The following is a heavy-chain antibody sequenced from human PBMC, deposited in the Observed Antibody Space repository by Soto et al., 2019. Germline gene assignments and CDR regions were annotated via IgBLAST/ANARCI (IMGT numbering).Heavy chain of an antibody. CDR2: INPATGAA. Sequence: QLHLVQSGAVVKKPGASVTVSCSASGYPVTAYYMHWVRQAPGRGLEWMGGINPATGAAKYTQTFQGRGTMTRDTSTITVFMGLSGLTSEDTAVFYCARGGGVGVAGSAAFDMWGQGTLVTVSS. J-gene: IGHJ3*02. CDR1: GYPVTAYY. D-gene: IGHD3-3*01. CDR3: ARGGGVGVAGSAAFDM. V-gene: IGHV1-2*02.